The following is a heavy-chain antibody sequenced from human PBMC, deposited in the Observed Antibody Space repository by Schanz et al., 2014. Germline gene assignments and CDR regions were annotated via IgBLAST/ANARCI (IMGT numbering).Heavy chain of an antibody. CDR2: VSSDGNND. CDR3: AKVRYSSGWRGDYFDE. CDR1: GFTFSTHA. V-gene: IGHV3-30*18. J-gene: IGHJ4*02. D-gene: IGHD6-25*01. Sequence: VQLVESGGGVVQPGRSLRLSCAASGFTFSTHAMHWVRQAPGKGLEWVALVSSDGNNDYYTDSVKGRFTISRDNSKNTVHLQMNSLRAEDTAVYYCAKVRYSSGWRGDYFDEWGQGTLVTVSS.